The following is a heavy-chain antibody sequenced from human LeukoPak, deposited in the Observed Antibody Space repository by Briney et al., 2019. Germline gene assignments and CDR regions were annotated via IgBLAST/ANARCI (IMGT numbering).Heavy chain of an antibody. CDR3: ARGAGSGVYNHWSDP. Sequence: SVKVSCKASGGTFSSCAISWVRQAPGQGLEWMGGIIPIFGTANYAQKFQGRVTITTDESTSTAYMELSSLRSEDTAVYYCARGAGSGVYNHWSDPWGREPWSPSPQ. D-gene: IGHD3-10*01. J-gene: IGHJ5*02. V-gene: IGHV1-69*05. CDR1: GGTFSSCA. CDR2: IIPIFGTA.